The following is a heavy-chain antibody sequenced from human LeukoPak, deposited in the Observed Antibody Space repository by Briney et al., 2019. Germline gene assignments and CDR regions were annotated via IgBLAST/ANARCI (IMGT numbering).Heavy chain of an antibody. V-gene: IGHV3-15*01. CDR1: GLIYSNAW. D-gene: IGHD2-21*02. J-gene: IGHJ4*02. CDR2: SKSKVNGETT. CDR3: TICSGDCYSNY. Sequence: GGSLRLFCAASGLIYSNAWMPWVRQAPGKGREWVGRSKSKVNGETTDYAASVKGRFTISRDDSKNTCYLQMNSLKIEDTAVYYCTICSGDCYSNYWGQGTLVTVSS.